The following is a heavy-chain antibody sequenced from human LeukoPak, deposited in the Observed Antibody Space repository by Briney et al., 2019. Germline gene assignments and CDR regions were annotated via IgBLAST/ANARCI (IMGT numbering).Heavy chain of an antibody. Sequence: SVNVSCKASRGTFSSYANSWVRQAPGQALEWMGGIIPIFGTANYAQKFQGRVTITADKYTSTAYMELSSLRSEDTAVYYCAGYGSGSYLPYYFDYWGQGTLVTVSS. CDR2: IIPIFGTA. J-gene: IGHJ4*02. V-gene: IGHV1-69*06. CDR3: AGYGSGSYLPYYFDY. CDR1: RGTFSSYA. D-gene: IGHD3-10*01.